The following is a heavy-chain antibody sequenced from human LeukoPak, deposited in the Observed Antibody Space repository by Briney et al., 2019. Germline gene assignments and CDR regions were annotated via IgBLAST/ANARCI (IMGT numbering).Heavy chain of an antibody. CDR2: IRYDGSNK. CDR3: ATRHYYDSSGYDNVSYYLEN. V-gene: IGHV3-30*02. D-gene: IGHD3-22*01. Sequence: PGGSLRLSCAASGFTLSIDGMHSVRQAPGKGLEWVAFIRYDGSNKDYADSVKGRFTISRDNSKNTLYLQMNSLRAEDTAVYYCATRHYYDSSGYDNVSYYLENWGQGTLVTVSS. J-gene: IGHJ4*02. CDR1: GFTLSIDG.